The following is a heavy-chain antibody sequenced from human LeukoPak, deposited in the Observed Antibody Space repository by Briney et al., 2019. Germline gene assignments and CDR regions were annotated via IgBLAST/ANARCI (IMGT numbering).Heavy chain of an antibody. D-gene: IGHD3-22*01. J-gene: IGHJ4*02. CDR3: ARIKYYYDSSGYYSYFDY. CDR1: GDTFTGYY. V-gene: IGHV1-2*02. Sequence: VASVKVSCKASGDTFTGYYMHWVRQAPGQGLEWMGWIKPNSGGTNYAQKFQGRVTMTRDTSINTAYMELSRLRSDDTAVYYCARIKYYYDSSGYYSYFDYWGQGTLVTVSS. CDR2: IKPNSGGT.